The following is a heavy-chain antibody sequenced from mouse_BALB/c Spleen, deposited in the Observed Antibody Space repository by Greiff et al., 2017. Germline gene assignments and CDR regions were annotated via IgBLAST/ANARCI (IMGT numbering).Heavy chain of an antibody. CDR2: ISSGGSYT. Sequence: EVQLVESGGGLVKPGGSLKLSCAASGFTFSSYAMSWVRQSPEKRLEWVAEISSGGSYTYYPDTVTGRFTISRDNAKNTLYLEMSSLRSEDTAMYYCARNYRYDDPYYYAMDYWGQGTSVTVSS. CDR3: ARNYRYDDPYYYAMDY. CDR1: GFTFSSYA. J-gene: IGHJ4*01. D-gene: IGHD2-14*01. V-gene: IGHV5-9-4*01.